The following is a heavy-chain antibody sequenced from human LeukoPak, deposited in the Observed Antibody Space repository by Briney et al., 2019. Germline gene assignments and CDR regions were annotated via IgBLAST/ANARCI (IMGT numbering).Heavy chain of an antibody. CDR3: ARDSSPNPHSSSSWYYYMDV. V-gene: IGHV1-2*02. D-gene: IGHD6-6*01. J-gene: IGHJ6*03. CDR2: INPNSGGT. CDR1: GYTFTGYY. Sequence: ASVKVSCKASGYTFTGYYMHWVRQAPGQGLEWMGWINPNSGGTNYAQKFQGRVTMTRDTSISTAYMELSRLRSDDTAVYYCARDSSPNPHSSSSWYYYMDVWGKGTTVTVSS.